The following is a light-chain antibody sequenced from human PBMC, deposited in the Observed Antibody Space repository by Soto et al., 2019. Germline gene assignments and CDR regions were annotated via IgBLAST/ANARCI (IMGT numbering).Light chain of an antibody. CDR2: EVS. CDR3: NSYAGSNNPSV. Sequence: QSVLTQPPSASGSPGQSVTISCTGTSSDGGGYNYVSWYQQHPGKAPKLMIYEVSKRPSGVPDRFSGSKSGNTASLTVSGLQAEDEADYYCNSYAGSNNPSVFGTGTKVTVL. J-gene: IGLJ1*01. CDR1: SSDGGGYNY. V-gene: IGLV2-8*01.